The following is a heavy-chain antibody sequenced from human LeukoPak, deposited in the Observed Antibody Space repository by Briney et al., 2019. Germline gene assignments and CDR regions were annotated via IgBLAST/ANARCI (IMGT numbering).Heavy chain of an antibody. CDR2: ISYSGSS. Sequence: SETLSLTCTVSGGSISRYYWSWIRQPPGQALEWTGYISYSGSSNYNPSLKSRVTISVDTSKNQFSLKLSSVTAADTAVYYCAREEVGSWFRYFDLWGRGTLVSVSS. J-gene: IGHJ2*01. V-gene: IGHV4-59*01. D-gene: IGHD2-15*01. CDR1: GGSISRYY. CDR3: AREEVGSWFRYFDL.